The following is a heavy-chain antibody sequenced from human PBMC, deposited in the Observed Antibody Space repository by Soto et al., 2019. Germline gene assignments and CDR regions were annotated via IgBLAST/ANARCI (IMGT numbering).Heavy chain of an antibody. CDR3: AKDLKVGDYWYYGMEV. J-gene: IGHJ6*02. V-gene: IGHV3-30*18. D-gene: IGHD4-17*01. CDR2: ISYDGSRK. CDR1: GFTLSSHG. Sequence: QVQLVESGGGVVQPGTSLRLSCVASGFTLSSHGMHWVRQPPGKGLEWVAVISYDGSRKYYADSVKGRFTISRDNSKNTFYLQMNSLRAEDTAVYHCAKDLKVGDYWYYGMEVWGQGTTVTVSS.